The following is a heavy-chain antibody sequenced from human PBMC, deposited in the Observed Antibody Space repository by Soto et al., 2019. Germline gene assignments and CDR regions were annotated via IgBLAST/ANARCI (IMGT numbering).Heavy chain of an antibody. CDR1: GASIINGGYY. CDR3: TRHAPYDGFDY. Sequence: QVQLQESGPRLMKPSETLSLTCSVSGASIINGGYYWAWIRQSPGEGLEWIGSMFYTGNTFYKPSLRRGVTIPADTSKNQCSLRLDSVTATDSAIYYCTRHAPYDGFDYWGQGTLLSVSS. V-gene: IGHV4-39*01. CDR2: MFYTGNT. J-gene: IGHJ4*02. D-gene: IGHD3-3*01.